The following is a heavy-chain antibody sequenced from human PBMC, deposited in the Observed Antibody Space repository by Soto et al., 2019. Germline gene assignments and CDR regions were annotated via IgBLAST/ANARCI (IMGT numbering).Heavy chain of an antibody. V-gene: IGHV2-5*02. J-gene: IGHJ3*02. CDR2: IYWDDDK. CDR3: AHRCEGSTSCSNPDDAFDI. D-gene: IGHD2-2*01. CDR1: GFSLSTSGVG. Sequence: SGATLVNPTQTLTLTCTFSGFSLSTSGVGVGWIRQPPGKALEWLALIYWDDDKRYSPSLKSRLTITKDTSKNQVVLTMTNMDPVDTATYYCAHRCEGSTSCSNPDDAFDIWGQGTMVTVSS.